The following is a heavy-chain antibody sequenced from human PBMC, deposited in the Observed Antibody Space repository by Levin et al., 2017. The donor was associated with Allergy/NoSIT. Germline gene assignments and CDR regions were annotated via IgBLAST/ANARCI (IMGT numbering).Heavy chain of an antibody. CDR2: IIPIFGTA. Sequence: SVKVSCKASGGTFSSYAISWVRQAPGQGLEWMGGIIPIFGTANYAQKFQGRVTITADKSTSTAYMELSSLRSEDTAVYYCARRGGGYSLAFDIWGQGTMVTVSS. V-gene: IGHV1-69*06. J-gene: IGHJ3*02. CDR1: GGTFSSYA. D-gene: IGHD5-18*01. CDR3: ARRGGGYSLAFDI.